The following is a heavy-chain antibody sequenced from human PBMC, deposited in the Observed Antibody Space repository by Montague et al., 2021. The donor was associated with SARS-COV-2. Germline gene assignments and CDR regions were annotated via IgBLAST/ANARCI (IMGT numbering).Heavy chain of an antibody. Sequence: SETLSLTCTVSGGSISSSTYYWAWIRQPPGKGLEWIGSMYYRGSTYYNPSLKSRVFISVDTTKKQLSLTLTSVTAADTAVYYCATQEDPSGWIPGPLDFWGQGTLFSVSS. D-gene: IGHD6-19*01. CDR3: ATQEDPSGWIPGPLDF. CDR1: GGSISSSTYY. J-gene: IGHJ4*02. V-gene: IGHV4-39*01. CDR2: MYYRGST.